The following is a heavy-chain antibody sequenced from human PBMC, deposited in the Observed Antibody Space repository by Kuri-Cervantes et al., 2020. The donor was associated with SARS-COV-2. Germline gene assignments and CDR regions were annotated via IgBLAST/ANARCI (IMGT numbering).Heavy chain of an antibody. V-gene: IGHV3-7*01. CDR2: IKQDGSEK. J-gene: IGHJ2*01. CDR3: ARHYITRYFDL. CDR1: GFTFSSYW. D-gene: IGHD2-2*01. Sequence: GGSLRLSCAASGFTFSSYWMSWVRQAPGKGLEWVANIKQDGSEKYYVDSVKGRFTISRDNAKNSLYLQMDSLRAEDTAVYYCARHYITRYFDLWGRGTLVTVSS.